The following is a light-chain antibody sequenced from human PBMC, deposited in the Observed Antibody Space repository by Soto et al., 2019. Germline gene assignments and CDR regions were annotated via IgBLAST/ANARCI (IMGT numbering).Light chain of an antibody. V-gene: IGKV3-20*01. CDR1: QSVSSSY. Sequence: EIVFTQSPCTLSLSPGERATLSCRASQSVSSSYLVWYQQKPGQAPRLLLYGTSSRATGIPDRFSGRGSGTDFTLTISRLDPEDFAVYYCQQCGSSPPTFGQGTK. J-gene: IGKJ1*01. CDR2: GTS. CDR3: QQCGSSPPT.